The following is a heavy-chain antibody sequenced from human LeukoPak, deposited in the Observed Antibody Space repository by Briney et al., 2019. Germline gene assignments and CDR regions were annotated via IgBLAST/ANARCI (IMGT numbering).Heavy chain of an antibody. D-gene: IGHD6-19*01. CDR3: ARIQWLDIGHYYGMDV. Sequence: GESLKISCKGSGYSFTSYWIGWVRQMPGKGLEWMGIIYPGDSDTRYSPSFQGQVTISADKSISTAYLQWSSLKASDTAMYYCARIQWLDIGHYYGMDVWGQGTTVTVFS. CDR2: IYPGDSDT. J-gene: IGHJ6*02. CDR1: GYSFTSYW. V-gene: IGHV5-51*01.